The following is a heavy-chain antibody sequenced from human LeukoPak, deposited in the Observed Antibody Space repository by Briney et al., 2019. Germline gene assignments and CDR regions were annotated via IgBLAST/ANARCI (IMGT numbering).Heavy chain of an antibody. CDR2: INHSGST. CDR3: AEHSSYYYYGMDV. CDR1: GGSFSGYY. J-gene: IGHJ6*02. Sequence: PSETLSLTCAVYGGSFSGYYWSWIRQPPGKGLEWIGEINHSGSTNYNPSLKSRVTISVDTSKNQFSLKLSSVTAADTAVYYCAEHSSYYYYGMDVWGQGTTVTVSS. D-gene: IGHD2-15*01. V-gene: IGHV4-34*01.